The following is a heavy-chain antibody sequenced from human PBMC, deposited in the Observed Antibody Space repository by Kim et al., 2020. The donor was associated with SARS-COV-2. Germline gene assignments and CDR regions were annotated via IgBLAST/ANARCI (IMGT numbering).Heavy chain of an antibody. CDR2: ISNSGLNT. J-gene: IGHJ4*02. CDR1: GFTFSSYA. V-gene: IGHV3-23*01. D-gene: IGHD2-21*01. CDR3: ATAVVVVIFFDY. Sequence: GGSLRLSCAASGFTFSSYAMSWVRQAPGKGLEWVSTISNSGLNTYYADSVKGRFTISRDNSKSTLYLQMNSLRAEDMAVYYCATAVVVVIFFDYWGQGTLVTVSS.